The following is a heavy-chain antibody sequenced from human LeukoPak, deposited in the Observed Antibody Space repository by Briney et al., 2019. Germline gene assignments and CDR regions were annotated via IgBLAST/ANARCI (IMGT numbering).Heavy chain of an antibody. V-gene: IGHV4-30-2*01. J-gene: IGHJ5*02. D-gene: IGHD6-6*01. CDR1: GGSISSGGYY. CDR2: IYHSGST. Sequence: SETLSLTCTVSGGSISSGGYYWSWIRQPPGKGLEWIGYIYHSGSTYYNPSLKSRVTISVDRSKNQFSLKLSSVTAADTAVYYCARQQLVLSGWFDPWGQGTLVTVSS. CDR3: ARQQLVLSGWFDP.